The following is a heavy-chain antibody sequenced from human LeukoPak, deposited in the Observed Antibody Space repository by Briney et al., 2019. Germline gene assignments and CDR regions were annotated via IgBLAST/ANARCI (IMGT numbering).Heavy chain of an antibody. D-gene: IGHD3-10*01. J-gene: IGHJ4*02. Sequence: GGSLRLSCAASGFAFSTYGMNWVRQAPGKGLEWVSYITSRSTIYYADSVRGRFTISRDNVKNSLYLEMSSLRDDDTAVYYCSRRLSGSNLDYWGQGTLVTVSS. CDR2: ITSRSTI. CDR1: GFAFSTYG. CDR3: SRRLSGSNLDY. V-gene: IGHV3-48*02.